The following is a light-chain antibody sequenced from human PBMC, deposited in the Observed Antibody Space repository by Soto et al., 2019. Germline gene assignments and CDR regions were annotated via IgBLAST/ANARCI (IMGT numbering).Light chain of an antibody. Sequence: EVVMTQSPATLSVSPGERATLSCRASQTSNSNLAWYQQKPGQAPSLLIHGATTSSTGIPGRFSGSGSGTEFTLTISSLQSEDIAVYYCQQYNYWPPRTFGEGTKVEI. J-gene: IGKJ1*01. CDR2: GAT. CDR3: QQYNYWPPRT. V-gene: IGKV3-15*01. CDR1: QTSNSN.